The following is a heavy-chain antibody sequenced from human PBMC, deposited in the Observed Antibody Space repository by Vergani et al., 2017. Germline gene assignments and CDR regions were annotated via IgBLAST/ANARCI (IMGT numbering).Heavy chain of an antibody. V-gene: IGHV4-39*01. Sequence: QLHLQESGPGLVKPSETLSLTCTVSGGSITSSSYYWGWIRPPPGKGLEWIGNIYHSGGAYYNPSLKGRVTISVDTSKNQFSLEVTSVTAADTAIYFCARTESFILRYFRWALWGQGTLVTVSS. CDR3: ARTESFILRYFRWAL. D-gene: IGHD3-9*01. J-gene: IGHJ4*02. CDR2: IYHSGGA. CDR1: GGSITSSSYY.